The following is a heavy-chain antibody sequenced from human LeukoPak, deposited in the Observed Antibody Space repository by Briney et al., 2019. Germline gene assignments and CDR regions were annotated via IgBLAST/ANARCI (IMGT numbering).Heavy chain of an antibody. D-gene: IGHD2-15*01. CDR1: GGTFSSYA. CDR2: IIPVFGTA. V-gene: IGHV1-69*06. CDR3: ARGGYCSGGSCYPIDY. J-gene: IGHJ4*02. Sequence: SEKVSCKASGGTFSSYAISWVRQAPGQGLEWMGRIIPVFGTANYAQKFQGRVTITADKSTSTAYMELSSLRSEDTAVYYCARGGYCSGGSCYPIDYWGQGTLVTVSS.